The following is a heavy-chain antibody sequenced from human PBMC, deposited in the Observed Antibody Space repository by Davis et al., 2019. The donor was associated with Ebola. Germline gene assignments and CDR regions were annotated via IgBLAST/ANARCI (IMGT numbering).Heavy chain of an antibody. CDR3: AKGFMVQGVIPYYYGMDV. Sequence: PGGSLRLSCAASGFTFDAYAMHWVRQAPGKGLEWVSGISWNSGSIGYADSVKGRFTISRDNAKNSLYLQMNSLRAEDTALYYCAKGFMVQGVIPYYYGMDVWGQGTTVTVSS. D-gene: IGHD3-10*01. CDR1: GFTFDAYA. V-gene: IGHV3-9*01. CDR2: ISWNSGSI. J-gene: IGHJ6*02.